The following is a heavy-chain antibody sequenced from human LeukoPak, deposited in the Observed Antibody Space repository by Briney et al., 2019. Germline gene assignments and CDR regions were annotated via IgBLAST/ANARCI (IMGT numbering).Heavy chain of an antibody. J-gene: IGHJ4*02. CDR2: IFPGDSNT. D-gene: IGHD3-10*01. CDR3: AREAYGSGGV. V-gene: IGHV5-51*03. Sequence: PGESLRISCEASGYTFTAYWIGWVRQMPGEGLEWVGVIFPGDSNTRYMPPFQGQVTISADKSISTAYLQWSSLKASDTAIYYCAREAYGSGGVWGQGTLVTVSS. CDR1: GYTFTAYW.